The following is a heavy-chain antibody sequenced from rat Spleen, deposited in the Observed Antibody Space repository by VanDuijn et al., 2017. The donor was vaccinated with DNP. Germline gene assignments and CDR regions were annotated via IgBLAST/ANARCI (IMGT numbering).Heavy chain of an antibody. Sequence: EVQLVESGGGLVQPGRSLKLSCAASGFTFSDYYMAWVRQAPTKGLEWVAYIRYDGGSTYYGDSEKGRFTISRDNAKSILYLQIDSLRSEDTATYYCARRGLRRTLDAWGQGTSVTVSS. CDR2: IRYDGGST. CDR3: ARRGLRRTLDA. CDR1: GFTFSDYY. D-gene: IGHD1-11*01. J-gene: IGHJ4*01. V-gene: IGHV5-20*01.